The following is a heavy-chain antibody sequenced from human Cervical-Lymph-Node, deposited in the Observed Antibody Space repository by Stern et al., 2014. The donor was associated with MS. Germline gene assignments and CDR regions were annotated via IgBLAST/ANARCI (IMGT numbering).Heavy chain of an antibody. CDR1: GFTFSSYA. Sequence: VQLVESGGGVVQPGRSLRLSCAASGFTFSSYAMYWVRQAPGKGLEWVTVISYDGGTKYYADSVKGRFTVSRDNSKSTFDLQMSSLRHEDTAVYYCARGRAIVGLDYWGQGTLVTVSS. CDR2: ISYDGGTK. V-gene: IGHV3-30*04. CDR3: ARGRAIVGLDY. J-gene: IGHJ4*02. D-gene: IGHD1-26*01.